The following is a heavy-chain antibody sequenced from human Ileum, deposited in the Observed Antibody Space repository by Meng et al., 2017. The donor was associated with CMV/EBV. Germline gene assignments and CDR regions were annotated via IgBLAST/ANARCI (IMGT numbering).Heavy chain of an antibody. D-gene: IGHD3-10*01. Sequence: EFTFNNYDMNWVRQAPGKGLEWVSAISGSGSSTHYADSVKGRFTIYRDNSNHTLYLQMNSLRAEDTAVYYCAKDYYASGSYYGVVDYWGQGTLVTVSS. CDR2: ISGSGSST. CDR3: AKDYYASGSYYGVVDY. V-gene: IGHV3-23*01. CDR1: EFTFNNYD. J-gene: IGHJ4*02.